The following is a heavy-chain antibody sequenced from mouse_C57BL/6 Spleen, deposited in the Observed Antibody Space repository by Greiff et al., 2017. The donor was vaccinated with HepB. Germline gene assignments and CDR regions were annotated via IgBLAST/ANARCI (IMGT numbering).Heavy chain of an antibody. CDR1: GYTFTSYW. J-gene: IGHJ2*01. V-gene: IGHV1-64*01. D-gene: IGHD1-1*01. CDR2: IHPNSGST. Sequence: VQLQQSGAELVKPGASVKLSCKASGYTFTSYWMHWVKQRPGQGLEWIGMIHPNSGSTNYNEKFKSKATLTVDKSSSTAYMQLSSLTSEDSAVYYCARDPYYDLGYWGQGTTLTVSS. CDR3: ARDPYYDLGY.